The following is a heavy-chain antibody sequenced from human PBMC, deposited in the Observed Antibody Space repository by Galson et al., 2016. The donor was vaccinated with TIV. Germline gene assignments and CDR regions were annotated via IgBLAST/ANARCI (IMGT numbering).Heavy chain of an antibody. CDR2: LIPMXXIT. J-gene: IGHJ6*03. CDR1: GVTFSSYA. D-gene: IGHD2/OR15-2a*01. Sequence: SVKVSCKASGVTFSSYAISWVRQAPGQGLAWMGGLIPMXXITNYEQRFQGRVTITADGSTSTAYMELSSLRSEDTAVYYCARSNSYNFYYMAAWGQGATVTVSS. V-gene: IGHV1-69*10. CDR3: ARSNSYNFYYMAA.